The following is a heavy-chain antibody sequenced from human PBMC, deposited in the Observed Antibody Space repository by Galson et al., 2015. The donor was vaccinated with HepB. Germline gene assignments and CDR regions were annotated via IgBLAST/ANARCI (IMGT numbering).Heavy chain of an antibody. J-gene: IGHJ4*02. CDR1: GFTFSSYG. D-gene: IGHD5-18*01. Sequence: SLRLSCAASGFTFSSYGMHWVRQAPGKGLEWVAVISYDGSNKYYADSVKGRFTISRDNSKNTLYLQMNSLRAEDTAVYYCAKVGGDTAMVLWGQGTLVTVSS. CDR3: AKVGGDTAMVL. CDR2: ISYDGSNK. V-gene: IGHV3-30*18.